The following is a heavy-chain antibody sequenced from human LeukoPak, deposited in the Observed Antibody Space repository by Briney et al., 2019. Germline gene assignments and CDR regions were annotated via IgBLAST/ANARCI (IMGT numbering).Heavy chain of an antibody. Sequence: ASVKVSCQASGYTFTTYGASWVRQAPGQGLEGMGWISGYDVNTNYAQKLRGRVTITTDTSTSTAYMDLRSLRSDDTALYYCARTVTTTSYYFDYWGQGTLVTVSS. D-gene: IGHD4-17*01. CDR1: GYTFTTYG. CDR3: ARTVTTTSYYFDY. J-gene: IGHJ4*02. CDR2: ISGYDVNT. V-gene: IGHV1-18*01.